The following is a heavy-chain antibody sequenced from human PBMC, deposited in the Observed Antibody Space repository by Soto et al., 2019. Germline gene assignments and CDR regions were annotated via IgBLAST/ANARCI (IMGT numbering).Heavy chain of an antibody. CDR1: GGSISSGDYY. CDR3: ARVVVVVGGPPWFDP. V-gene: IGHV4-30-4*01. Sequence: SETLSLTCTVSGGSISSGDYYWSWIRQPPGKGLEWIGYIYYSGSTYYNPSLKSRVTISVDTSKNQFSLKLSSVTAADTAVYYCARVVVVVGGPPWFDPWGQGTLVTVSS. D-gene: IGHD2-15*01. J-gene: IGHJ5*02. CDR2: IYYSGST.